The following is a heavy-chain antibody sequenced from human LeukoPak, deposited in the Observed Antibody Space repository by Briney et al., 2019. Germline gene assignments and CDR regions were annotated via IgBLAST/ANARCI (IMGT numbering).Heavy chain of an antibody. CDR1: GFTFSSYW. CDR3: ARDYDYVWGIYAYDAFDI. J-gene: IGHJ3*02. Sequence: GGSLRLFCAASGFTFSSYWMTWVRQAPGKGLEWVANMKRDGSEKYYADSVKGRFTISRDNANNSLYLQLNSLRTEDTAVYYCARDYDYVWGIYAYDAFDIWGQGTMVSVSS. D-gene: IGHD3-16*01. CDR2: MKRDGSEK. V-gene: IGHV3-7*01.